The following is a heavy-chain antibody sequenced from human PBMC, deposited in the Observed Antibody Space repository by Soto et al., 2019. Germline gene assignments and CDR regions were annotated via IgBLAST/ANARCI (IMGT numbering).Heavy chain of an antibody. D-gene: IGHD3-9*01. CDR3: AKSHTSYGYFDWLPTPTFDP. V-gene: IGHV3-23*01. Sequence: EVQLLESGGGLVQPGGSLRLSCAASGFTFSSYAMSWVRQAPGKGLEWVSAISGSGGSTYYADSVKGRFTISRDNSKNTLYLQMNSLRAEDTAVYYCAKSHTSYGYFDWLPTPTFDPWGQGTLVTVSS. CDR2: ISGSGGST. CDR1: GFTFSSYA. J-gene: IGHJ5*02.